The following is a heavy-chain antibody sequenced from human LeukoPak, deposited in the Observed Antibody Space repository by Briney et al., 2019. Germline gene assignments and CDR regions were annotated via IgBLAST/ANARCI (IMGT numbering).Heavy chain of an antibody. J-gene: IGHJ3*02. V-gene: IGHV3-43*02. D-gene: IGHD3-3*01. CDR1: GFTFDDYA. Sequence: PGGSLRLSCAASGFTFDDYAMHWVRQAPGKGLEWVSLISGDGGSTYYADSVKGRFTISRDNSKNSLYLQMNSLRAEDTAVYYCARDHDFWSGYFLAFDIWGQGTMVTVSS. CDR2: ISGDGGST. CDR3: ARDHDFWSGYFLAFDI.